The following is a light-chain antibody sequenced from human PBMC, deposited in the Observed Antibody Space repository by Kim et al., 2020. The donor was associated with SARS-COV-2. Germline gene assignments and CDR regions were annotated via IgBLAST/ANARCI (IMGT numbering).Light chain of an antibody. CDR1: RSILDRSKNKNH. J-gene: IGKJ4*02. V-gene: IGKV4-1*01. CDR3: QQYYTTPPT. Sequence: ATFNCKASRSILDRSKNKNHLGWYQQNPGQAPKLLVYCASSRKSGVPDRCSGSGSGTDFTLTFSSLQAEDVAVYYCQQYYTTPPTFGGGTKVDIK. CDR2: CAS.